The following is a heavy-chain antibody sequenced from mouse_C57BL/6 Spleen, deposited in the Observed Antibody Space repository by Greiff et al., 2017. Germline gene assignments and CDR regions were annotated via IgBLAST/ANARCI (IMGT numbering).Heavy chain of an antibody. V-gene: IGHV5-17*01. CDR2: ISSGSSTI. D-gene: IGHD3-1*01. J-gene: IGHJ3*01. Sequence: DVMLVESGGGLVKPGGSLKLSCAASGFTFSDYGMHWVRQAPEKGLEWVAYISSGSSTIYYADTVKGRFTISRNNAKNTLFLQMTRLGAEDTAMYYWATGPAYWGQGTLVTVSA. CDR3: ATGPAY. CDR1: GFTFSDYG.